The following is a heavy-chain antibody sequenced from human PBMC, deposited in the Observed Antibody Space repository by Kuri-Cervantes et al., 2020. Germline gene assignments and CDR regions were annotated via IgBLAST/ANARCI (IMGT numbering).Heavy chain of an antibody. CDR3: ARGRSSRGRADIVWWHY. D-gene: IGHD5-12*01. Sequence: GESLKISCAASGFTFSSYGMHWVRQAPGKGLEWVAFIRYDGSNKYYADSVKGRFTISRDNSKNSLYLQMNSLRAEDTAVYYCARGRSSRGRADIVWWHYWGQGTLVTVSS. J-gene: IGHJ4*02. V-gene: IGHV3-30*02. CDR1: GFTFSSYG. CDR2: IRYDGSNK.